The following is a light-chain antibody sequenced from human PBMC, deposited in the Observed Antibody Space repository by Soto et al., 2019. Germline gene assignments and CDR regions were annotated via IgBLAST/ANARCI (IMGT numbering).Light chain of an antibody. J-gene: IGKJ1*01. CDR2: GAS. Sequence: EIVLTQSPGTLSLSPGERATLSCRASQSVRSSYLAWYQQKPGQAPRLLIYGASSRATGIPDRFSGSGSGTDFTLTITRLEPEDFAVYYCQQYGSSPQAFGQGTKVDNK. V-gene: IGKV3-20*01. CDR3: QQYGSSPQA. CDR1: QSVRSSY.